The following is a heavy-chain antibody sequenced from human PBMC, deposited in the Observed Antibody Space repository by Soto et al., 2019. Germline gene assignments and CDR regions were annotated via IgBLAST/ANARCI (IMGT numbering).Heavy chain of an antibody. CDR1: GFTVSKYA. CDR2: ISDTGGDA. D-gene: IGHD3-22*01. J-gene: IGHJ4*02. CDR3: AKDRVPNESSGYYSILTDS. V-gene: IGHV3-23*01. Sequence: GGSLRLSCAASGFTVSKYAMTWGRQAPGKGLEWVSAISDTGGDAYYVDAVKGRFTVSRDNSKNTLYLQMHSLRAEDTAVYYCAKDRVPNESSGYYSILTDSWGQGTVVTVSS.